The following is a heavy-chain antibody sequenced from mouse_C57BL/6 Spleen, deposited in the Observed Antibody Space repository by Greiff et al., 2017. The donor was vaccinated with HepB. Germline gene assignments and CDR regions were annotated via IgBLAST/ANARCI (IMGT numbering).Heavy chain of an antibody. V-gene: IGHV1-58*01. CDR1: GYTFTSYG. Sequence: VQLQQPGAELVRPGSSVKMSCKTSGYTFTSYGINWVKQRPGQGLEWIGYIYIGNGYTEYNEKFKGKATLTSDTSSSTAYMQLSSLTSEDSAIYFCARSPYYYGSSLGYFDYWGQGTTLTVSS. D-gene: IGHD1-1*01. CDR3: ARSPYYYGSSLGYFDY. CDR2: IYIGNGYT. J-gene: IGHJ2*01.